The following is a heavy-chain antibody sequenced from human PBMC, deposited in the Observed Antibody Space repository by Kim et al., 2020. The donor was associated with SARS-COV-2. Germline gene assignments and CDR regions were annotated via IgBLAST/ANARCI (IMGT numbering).Heavy chain of an antibody. D-gene: IGHD6-13*01. J-gene: IGHJ6*02. Sequence: GGSLRLSCAASGFPFGSYEMNWVRQAPGKGLEWVSYISGSGGRIYYADSLKGRFIISRGSAKNSLYLQMNSLRAEDTAVYYCARGERSSSWYTYGMDVWGQGTTVTVSS. CDR2: ISGSGGRI. CDR1: GFPFGSYE. V-gene: IGHV3-48*03. CDR3: ARGERSSSWYTYGMDV.